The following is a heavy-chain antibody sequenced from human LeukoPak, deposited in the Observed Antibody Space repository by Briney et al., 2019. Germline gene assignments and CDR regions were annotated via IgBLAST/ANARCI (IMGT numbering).Heavy chain of an antibody. V-gene: IGHV3-74*01. CDR3: ARDKKSGESSEIDY. D-gene: IGHD3-10*01. CDR1: GFTFINYA. Sequence: GGSLRLSCEASGFTFINYAMSWVRQAPGKGLVWVSRINRDGSTTNYADSVKGRFTVSRDNAKNTLNLQMNSLRAEDTAVYYCARDKKSGESSEIDYWGQGTLVTVSS. J-gene: IGHJ4*02. CDR2: INRDGSTT.